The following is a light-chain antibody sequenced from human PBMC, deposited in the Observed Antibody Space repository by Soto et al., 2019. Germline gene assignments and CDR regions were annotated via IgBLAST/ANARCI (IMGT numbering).Light chain of an antibody. CDR1: QSVSSSY. CDR2: GAS. J-gene: IGKJ3*01. Sequence: EIVLTQSPGTLSLFPGERATLSCRASQSVSSSYLAWYQQKPGQAPRLLIYGASTRATGIPDRFSGSGSGTDLTLTISRLEPEDFAVYYCQQYGSSPPFAFGHGTKVDI. V-gene: IGKV3-20*01. CDR3: QQYGSSPPFA.